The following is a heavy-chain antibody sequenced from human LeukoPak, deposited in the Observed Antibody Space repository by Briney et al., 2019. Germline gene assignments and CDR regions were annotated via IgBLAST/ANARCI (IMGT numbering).Heavy chain of an antibody. CDR1: GGSFSGYY. CDR2: INHSGST. CDR3: AREVVTDYVWGSYRYVLDY. V-gene: IGHV4-34*01. J-gene: IGHJ4*02. D-gene: IGHD3-16*02. Sequence: SETLSLTCAVYGGSFSGYYWSWIRQPPGKGLEWIGEINHSGSTNYNPSLKSRVTISVDTSKNQFSLKLSSVTAADTAVYYCAREVVTDYVWGSYRYVLDYWGQGTLVTVSS.